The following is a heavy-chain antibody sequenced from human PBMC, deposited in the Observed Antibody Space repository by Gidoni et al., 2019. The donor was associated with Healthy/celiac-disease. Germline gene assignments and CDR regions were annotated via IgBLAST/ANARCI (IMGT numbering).Heavy chain of an antibody. CDR3: ARVLGYCSSTSCQGYNWFDP. J-gene: IGHJ5*02. CDR1: GGSISSYY. CDR2: IYYSGST. V-gene: IGHV4-59*01. Sequence: QVQLQESGPGLVKPSETLSLTCTVSGGSISSYYWRWIRQPPGKGLEWIGYIYYSGSTNYNPSLKSRVTISVDTSKNQFSLKLSSVTAADTAVYYCARVLGYCSSTSCQGYNWFDPWGQGTLVTVSS. D-gene: IGHD2-2*01.